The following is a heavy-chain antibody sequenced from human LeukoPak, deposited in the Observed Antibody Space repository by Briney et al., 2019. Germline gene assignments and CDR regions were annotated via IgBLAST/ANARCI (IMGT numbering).Heavy chain of an antibody. Sequence: GGSLRLSCAASGFTFSSYAMSWVRQAPGKGLEWVSAISGSGGSTYYADSVKGRFTISRDNSKNTLYLQMNSLRAEDTAVYYCAKALEADSSGYYYVGYFQHWGQGTLVTVSS. CDR1: GFTFSSYA. J-gene: IGHJ1*01. V-gene: IGHV3-23*01. CDR2: ISGSGGST. CDR3: AKALEADSSGYYYVGYFQH. D-gene: IGHD3-22*01.